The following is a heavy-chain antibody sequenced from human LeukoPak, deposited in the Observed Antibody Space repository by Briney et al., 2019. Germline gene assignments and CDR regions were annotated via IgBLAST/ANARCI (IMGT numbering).Heavy chain of an antibody. D-gene: IGHD6-19*01. V-gene: IGHV3-53*01. J-gene: IGHJ4*02. CDR3: ARAGQWLGQYYFDY. Sequence: GGSLRLSCAASGFTVSSNYMSWVRQAPGKGLEWVSVIYSGGSTYYADSVKGRFTISRDNSKNTLHLQMNSLRAEDTAVYYCARAGQWLGQYYFDYWGQGTLVTVSS. CDR1: GFTVSSNY. CDR2: IYSGGST.